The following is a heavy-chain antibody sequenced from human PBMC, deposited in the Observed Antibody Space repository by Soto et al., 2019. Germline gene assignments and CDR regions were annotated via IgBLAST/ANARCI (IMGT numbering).Heavy chain of an antibody. CDR1: GGTFSSYT. D-gene: IGHD2-2*02. Sequence: QVQLVRSGAEVKKPGSSVKVSCKASGGTFSSYTISWVRQAPGQGLEWMGRIIPILGIANYAQKFQGRVTITADKSTSTAYMELSSLRSEDTAEYYCAMEYCSCTSCYTDYLGQGTLVTVSS. J-gene: IGHJ4*02. CDR3: AMEYCSCTSCYTDY. V-gene: IGHV1-69*02. CDR2: IIPILGIA.